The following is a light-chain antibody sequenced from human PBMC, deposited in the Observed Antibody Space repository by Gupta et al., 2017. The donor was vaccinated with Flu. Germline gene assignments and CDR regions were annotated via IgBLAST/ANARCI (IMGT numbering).Light chain of an antibody. CDR3: QQDGSSPQT. CDR2: GAS. J-gene: IGKJ1*01. Sequence: GTLSLSPGERATLSCRASQSVSSNYLAWYQQKPGQAPRLLIYGASSGATGIPDRFSGSGSGTDFTLTISRLEPEDFAMYYCQQDGSSPQTFGQGTKVEIK. CDR1: QSVSSNY. V-gene: IGKV3-20*01.